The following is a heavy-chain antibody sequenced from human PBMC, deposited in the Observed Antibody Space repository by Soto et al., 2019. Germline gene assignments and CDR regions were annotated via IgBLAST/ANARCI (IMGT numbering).Heavy chain of an antibody. CDR1: GFTFSSYA. CDR2: ISGSGGST. D-gene: IGHD2-15*01. J-gene: IGHJ4*02. V-gene: IGHV3-23*01. CDR3: AKDREYCSGGSCYPYYFDY. Sequence: GGSLRLSCAASGFTFSSYAMSWVRQAPGKRLEWVSGISGSGGSTYYADSVKGRFTISRDNSKHTLYLQMNSLRAEDTAVYYCAKDREYCSGGSCYPYYFDYWGQGTLVTVSS.